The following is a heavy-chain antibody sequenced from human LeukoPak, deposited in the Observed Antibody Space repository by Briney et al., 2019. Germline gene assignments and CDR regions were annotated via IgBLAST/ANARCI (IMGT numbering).Heavy chain of an antibody. CDR1: GFTFSDHY. J-gene: IGHJ6*03. Sequence: PGGSLRLSCAASGFTFSDHYMDWVRQAPGKGLEWVGRTRNKANSYTTEYAASVKGRFTISRDDSKNSLYLQMNSLKTEDTAVYYCARVLGYCSSTSCQKPYYYYIDIWGKGTTVTVSS. CDR3: ARVLGYCSSTSCQKPYYYYIDI. V-gene: IGHV3-72*01. D-gene: IGHD2-2*01. CDR2: TRNKANSYTT.